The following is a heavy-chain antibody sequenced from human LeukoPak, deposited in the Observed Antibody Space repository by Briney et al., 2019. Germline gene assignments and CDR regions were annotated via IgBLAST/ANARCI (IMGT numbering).Heavy chain of an antibody. CDR3: ATLAVEWELLYFDY. CDR2: INPNSGGT. Sequence: GASVKVSCKASGYTFTGYYMHWVRQAPGQGLEWMGWINPNSGGTNYAQKFQGRVTMTRDTSISTAYMELSRLRSDDTAVYYCATLAVEWELLYFDYWGQGTLVTVSS. D-gene: IGHD1-26*01. CDR1: GYTFTGYY. V-gene: IGHV1-2*02. J-gene: IGHJ4*02.